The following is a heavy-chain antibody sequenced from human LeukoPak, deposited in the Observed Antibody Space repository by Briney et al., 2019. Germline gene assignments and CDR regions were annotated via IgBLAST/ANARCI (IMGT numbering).Heavy chain of an antibody. CDR2: INPSGGST. D-gene: IGHD1-1*01. CDR1: GYTFTSYY. J-gene: IGHJ5*02. CDR3: ARDHIATVTTVKDNLFDP. Sequence: GASVKVSCKASGYTFTSYYMQWVRQAPGQGLEWVGIINPSGGSTNYAQKFQGRVTMTRDTSTSTVYMELSSLRSEDTAVYYCARDHIATVTTVKDNLFDPWGKGTLVTVS. V-gene: IGHV1-46*03.